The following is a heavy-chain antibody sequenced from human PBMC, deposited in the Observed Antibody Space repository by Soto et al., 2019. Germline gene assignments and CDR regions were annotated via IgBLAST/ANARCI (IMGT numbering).Heavy chain of an antibody. D-gene: IGHD5-12*01. V-gene: IGHV3-33*01. CDR3: ARAGWDIVATIEIDY. Sequence: QVQLVESGGGVVQPGRSLRLSCAASGFTFSSYGMHWVRQAPGKGLEWVAVIWYDGSNKYYADSVQGRFTISRDNSKNALYLQMNSLRAEDTAVYYCARAGWDIVATIEIDYWGQGTLVTVSS. J-gene: IGHJ4*02. CDR1: GFTFSSYG. CDR2: IWYDGSNK.